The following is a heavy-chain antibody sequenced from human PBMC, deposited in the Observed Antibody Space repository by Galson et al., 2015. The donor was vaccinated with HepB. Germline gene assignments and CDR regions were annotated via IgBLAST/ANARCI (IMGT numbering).Heavy chain of an antibody. CDR3: ATVVVTPPGLFSWFDP. Sequence: SVKVSCKVSGYTLTELSMHWVRQAPGKGLEWMGGFDPEDGETIYAQKFQGRVTMTEDTSTDTAYMELSSLRSEDTAVYYCATVVVTPPGLFSWFDPWGQGTLVTVSS. CDR1: GYTLTELS. V-gene: IGHV1-24*01. CDR2: FDPEDGET. J-gene: IGHJ5*02. D-gene: IGHD4-23*01.